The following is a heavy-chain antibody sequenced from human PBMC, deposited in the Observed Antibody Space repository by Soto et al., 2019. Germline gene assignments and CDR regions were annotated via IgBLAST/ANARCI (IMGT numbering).Heavy chain of an antibody. CDR2: ISGSGASK. CDR1: GVTFSSYE. D-gene: IGHD3-10*01. V-gene: IGHV3-48*03. J-gene: IGHJ3*01. Sequence: EVQLVESGGGLVQPGGSMKVSCAASGVTFSSYEVTWVRQAPGKGLEWVSSISGSGASKYYAESVKGRFTISRDNAENSVNPQMNSLRAEDTAIYSCTFLWFGEFHGETFDLSGQGTMVTVSS. CDR3: TFLWFGEFHGETFDL.